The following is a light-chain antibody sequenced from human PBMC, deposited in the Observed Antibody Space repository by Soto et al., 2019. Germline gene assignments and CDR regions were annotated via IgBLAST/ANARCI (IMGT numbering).Light chain of an antibody. V-gene: IGKV1-12*01. J-gene: IGKJ1*01. CDR1: QGVRDW. CDR2: TTS. CDR3: QQANSFPPTT. Sequence: DIQMTQTTSSVSATVGVLVTMTCRSSQGVRDWVAWYQQKPGKAPQLLFSTTSTLEDGVIPRLSGRGSGTEVSVIISSLPSEGFSTYYCQQANSFPPTTFGQGTKVDIK.